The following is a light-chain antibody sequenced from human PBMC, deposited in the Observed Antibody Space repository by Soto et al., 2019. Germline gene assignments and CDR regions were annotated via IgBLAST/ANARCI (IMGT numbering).Light chain of an antibody. CDR2: SAS. CDR3: QQTYSFPLT. J-gene: IGKJ1*01. CDR1: QTINTY. V-gene: IGKV1-39*01. Sequence: DIQMTQSPSSLSASVGDRVTLSCRASQTINTYLNWYQQKPGEAPKLLIYSASALQSGVPSRFSGSGSGTEFTLTINSLQVEDFSTYFCQQTYSFPLTFGQGTKVEI.